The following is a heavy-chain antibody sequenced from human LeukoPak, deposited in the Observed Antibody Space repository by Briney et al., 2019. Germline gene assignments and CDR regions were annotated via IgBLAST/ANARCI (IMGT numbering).Heavy chain of an antibody. Sequence: SETLSFTCAVSGGSISSSNWWSWVRQPPGKGLEWIGEIYHSGSTNYNPSLKSRVTISVDKSKNQFSLKLSSVTAADTAVYYCARQYSSGWYHGWFDPWGQGTLVTVSS. J-gene: IGHJ5*02. D-gene: IGHD6-19*01. V-gene: IGHV4-4*02. CDR3: ARQYSSGWYHGWFDP. CDR2: IYHSGST. CDR1: GGSISSSNW.